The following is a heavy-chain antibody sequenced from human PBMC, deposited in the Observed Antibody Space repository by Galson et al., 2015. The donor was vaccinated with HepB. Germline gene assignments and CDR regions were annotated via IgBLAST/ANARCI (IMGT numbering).Heavy chain of an antibody. J-gene: IGHJ4*02. Sequence: SLRLSCAASGFTFSSYGMHWVRQAPGKGLEWVAVISYDGSNKYYADSVKGRFTISRDNSKNTLYLQMNSLRAEDTAVYYCAKEKEINYYGSGSYIFDYWGQGTLVTVSS. D-gene: IGHD3-10*01. CDR1: GFTFSSYG. CDR2: ISYDGSNK. V-gene: IGHV3-30*18. CDR3: AKEKEINYYGSGSYIFDY.